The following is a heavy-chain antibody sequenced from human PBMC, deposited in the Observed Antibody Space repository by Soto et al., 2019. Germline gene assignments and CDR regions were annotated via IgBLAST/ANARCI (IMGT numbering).Heavy chain of an antibody. CDR1: GFTFSSYS. Sequence: EVQLVESGGGLVKPGGSLRLSCAASGFTFSSYSMNWVRQAPGKGLELVSSISSSSSYIYYADSVKGRCTIYRDNAKNSLYLQMNSLRAEDTAVYYCARDVYSSSRYFDYWGQGTLVTVSS. CDR3: ARDVYSSSRYFDY. J-gene: IGHJ4*02. V-gene: IGHV3-21*01. D-gene: IGHD6-6*01. CDR2: ISSSSSYI.